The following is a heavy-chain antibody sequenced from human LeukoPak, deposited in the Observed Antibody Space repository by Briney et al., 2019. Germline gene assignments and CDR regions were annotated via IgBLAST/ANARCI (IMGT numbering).Heavy chain of an antibody. J-gene: IGHJ4*02. Sequence: GGSLRLSCAASGFTFSSYAMSWVRQAPGKGLEWVSGISGSGGNTYYADSVKGRFTISRDNSKNTLYLQMNSLRAEDTAVYYCGRPYYYDSSGPIEWGQGTLVTVSS. CDR2: ISGSGGNT. CDR1: GFTFSSYA. V-gene: IGHV3-23*01. D-gene: IGHD3-22*01. CDR3: GRPYYYDSSGPIE.